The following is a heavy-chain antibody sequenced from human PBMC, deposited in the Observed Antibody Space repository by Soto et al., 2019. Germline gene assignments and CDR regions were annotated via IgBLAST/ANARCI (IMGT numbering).Heavy chain of an antibody. Sequence: EVQLVQSGAEVKKPGESLKISCKGSGYSFTSYWIAWVRQMPGKGLEWMGIIYRGDADIRYSPSFQGQVTMSTDKSISTAYLQWDSLKASDTAMYYCETVGHSYVSFDYWGQGTLVTVSS. J-gene: IGHJ4*02. V-gene: IGHV5-51*01. CDR2: IYRGDADI. D-gene: IGHD5-18*01. CDR1: GYSFTSYW. CDR3: ETVGHSYVSFDY.